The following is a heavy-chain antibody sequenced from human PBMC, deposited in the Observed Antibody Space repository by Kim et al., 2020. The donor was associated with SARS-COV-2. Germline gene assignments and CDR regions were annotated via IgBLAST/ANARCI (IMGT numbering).Heavy chain of an antibody. CDR1: GFTFDDYA. D-gene: IGHD2-15*01. CDR2: ISWNSGII. V-gene: IGHV3-9*01. Sequence: GGSLRLSCAASGFTFDDYAMHWVRQAPGKGLEWVSGISWNSGIIGYADSVKGRFTISRDNAKNSLYLQMNSLRAEDTALYYCAKDQNCSGGSCYSQYYYYGMDVWGQGTTVTVSS. CDR3: AKDQNCSGGSCYSQYYYYGMDV. J-gene: IGHJ6*02.